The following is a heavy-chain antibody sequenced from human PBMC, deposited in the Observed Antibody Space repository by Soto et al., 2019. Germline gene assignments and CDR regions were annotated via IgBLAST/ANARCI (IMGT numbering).Heavy chain of an antibody. V-gene: IGHV5-51*01. CDR2: INPGDSDT. J-gene: IGHJ4*02. CDR1: GYSFTNYW. Sequence: GESLKISCKGSGYSFTNYWVAWVRQMPGKGLEWMGIINPGDSDTRYSPSFQGQVTISADKSLSTAYLQWSSLKASDTAIYYCTRPDRPGYYVYSGQGTLVIVSA. D-gene: IGHD3-22*01. CDR3: TRPDRPGYYVY.